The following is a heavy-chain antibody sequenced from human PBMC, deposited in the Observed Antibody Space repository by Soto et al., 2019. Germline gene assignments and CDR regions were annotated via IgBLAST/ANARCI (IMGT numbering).Heavy chain of an antibody. CDR3: AKADGRARSMDV. CDR1: GFTFGNYG. J-gene: IGHJ6*02. CDR2: IWFDGRNR. V-gene: IGHV3-33*06. Sequence: QVQLVESGGGVVQSGKSLRLSCIASGFTFGNYGMHWVRQAPGKGLEWVGVIWFDGRNRYYPDSMKGRFAISRDNSKNTLYLEMNGLRADDTAVYYCAKADGRARSMDVWGQGTTVIVSS.